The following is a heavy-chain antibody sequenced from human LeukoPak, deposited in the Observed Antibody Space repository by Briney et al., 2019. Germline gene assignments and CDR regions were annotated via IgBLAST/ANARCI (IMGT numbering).Heavy chain of an antibody. Sequence: GGPLRLSCAASGFTFSSYGMHWVRQAPGKGLEWVAFIRYDGSNKYYADSVKGRFTISRDNSKNTLYLQMNSLRAEDTAVYYCAKDNLIAVAANFDYWGQGTLVTVSS. CDR3: AKDNLIAVAANFDY. J-gene: IGHJ4*02. CDR2: IRYDGSNK. CDR1: GFTFSSYG. V-gene: IGHV3-30*02. D-gene: IGHD6-19*01.